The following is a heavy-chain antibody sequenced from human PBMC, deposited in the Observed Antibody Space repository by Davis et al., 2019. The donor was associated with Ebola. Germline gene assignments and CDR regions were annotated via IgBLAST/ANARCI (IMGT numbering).Heavy chain of an antibody. D-gene: IGHD3-16*01. V-gene: IGHV3-23*01. J-gene: IGHJ5*02. CDR1: GFTFRSYW. CDR3: AKGWGTIVS. CDR2: VPGSGGSA. Sequence: PGGSLRLSCAASGFTFRSYWMSWVRQAPGKGLEWVSAVPGSGGSALSADSVKGRFTISRDNAKNTLYLQMNSLRVEDTAIYYCAKGWGTIVSWGQGTLVTVSS.